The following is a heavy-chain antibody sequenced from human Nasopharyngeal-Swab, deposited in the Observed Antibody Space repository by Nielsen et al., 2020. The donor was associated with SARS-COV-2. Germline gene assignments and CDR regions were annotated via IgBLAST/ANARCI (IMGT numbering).Heavy chain of an antibody. CDR2: LDFDDDK. CDR1: GFSLSPSGMC. Sequence: SGPTLVKPTQPLTLTCTFSGFSLSPSGMCVSWIRQPPGKALEWLARLDFDDDKYYSTSLKSRLTISNDTSKNQLFLTMTNMDPVDTGTYYCARIPLYTNSGGMDVWGHGTTVTVSS. J-gene: IGHJ6*02. V-gene: IGHV2-70*11. D-gene: IGHD6-13*01. CDR3: ARIPLYTNSGGMDV.